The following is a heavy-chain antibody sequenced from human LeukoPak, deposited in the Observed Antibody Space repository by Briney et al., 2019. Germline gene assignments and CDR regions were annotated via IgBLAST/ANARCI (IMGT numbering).Heavy chain of an antibody. CDR2: INPNSGGT. Sequence: ASVKVSCKASGYTFTSYYMHWVRQAPGQGLEWMGWINPNSGGTNYAQKFQGRVTMTRDTSISTAYMELSRLRSDDTAVYYCARDRVVVPAAFDYWGQGTLVTVST. CDR1: GYTFTSYY. D-gene: IGHD2-2*01. V-gene: IGHV1-2*02. CDR3: ARDRVVVPAAFDY. J-gene: IGHJ4*02.